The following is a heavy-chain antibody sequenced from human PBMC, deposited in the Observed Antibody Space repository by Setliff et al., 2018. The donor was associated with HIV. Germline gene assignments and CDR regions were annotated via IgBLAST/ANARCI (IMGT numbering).Heavy chain of an antibody. CDR2: IIPIFGTA. V-gene: IGHV1-69*05. Sequence: RASVKVSCKASGGTFSSYAISWVRQAPGQGLEWMGGIIPIFGTANYAQKFQGRVTVTTDESTSTAYMELSSLRSEDTAVYYCARVAVAGDFDYWGQGTLVTVSS. D-gene: IGHD6-19*01. CDR3: ARVAVAGDFDY. J-gene: IGHJ4*02. CDR1: GGTFSSYA.